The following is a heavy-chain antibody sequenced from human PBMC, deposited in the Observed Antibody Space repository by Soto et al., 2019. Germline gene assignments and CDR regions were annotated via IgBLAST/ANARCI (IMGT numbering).Heavy chain of an antibody. CDR2: IKQDGSEK. V-gene: IGHV3-7*01. CDR1: GFTFSSYW. D-gene: IGHD3-3*01. Sequence: EVQLVESGGGLVQPGGSLRLSCAASGFTFSSYWMSWVRQAPGKGLEWVANIKQDGSEKYYVDSVKGRFTISRDNAKNSRYLQMNTVRAEDTAVYYCSRNIWSGYYYYGLDVWGQGTTVTVSS. J-gene: IGHJ6*02. CDR3: SRNIWSGYYYYGLDV.